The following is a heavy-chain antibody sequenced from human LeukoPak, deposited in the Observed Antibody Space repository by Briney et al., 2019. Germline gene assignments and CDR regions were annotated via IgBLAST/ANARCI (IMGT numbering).Heavy chain of an antibody. CDR1: GYTFTGYY. D-gene: IGHD3-10*01. CDR3: ARDTESRYYGSGSPPGY. J-gene: IGHJ4*02. CDR2: INPNSGGT. V-gene: IGHV1-2*02. Sequence: ASVKVSCKASGYTFTGYYMHWVRQAPGQGLEWMGWINPNSGGTNYAQKFQGRVTMTRDTSISTAYMELSRLRSDDTAVYYCARDTESRYYGSGSPPGYWGQGTLVTVSP.